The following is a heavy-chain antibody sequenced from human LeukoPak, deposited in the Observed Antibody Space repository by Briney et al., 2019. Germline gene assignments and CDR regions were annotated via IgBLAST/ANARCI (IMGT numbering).Heavy chain of an antibody. CDR1: GGSFSGYY. V-gene: IGHV4-34*01. J-gene: IGHJ4*02. CDR3: ARMSPGYCSSTSCYEGAGYFDY. D-gene: IGHD2-2*01. Sequence: SETLSLTCAVYGGSFSGYYWSWIRQPPGKGLEWIGEINHSGSTNCNPSLKSRVTISVDTSKNQFSLKLSSVTAADTAVYYCARMSPGYCSSTSCYEGAGYFDYWGQGTLVTVSS. CDR2: INHSGST.